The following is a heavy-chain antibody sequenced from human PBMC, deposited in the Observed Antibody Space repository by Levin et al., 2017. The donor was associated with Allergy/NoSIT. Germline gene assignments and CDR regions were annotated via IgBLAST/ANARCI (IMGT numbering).Heavy chain of an antibody. J-gene: IGHJ4*02. CDR3: ARDKGYSYGHPFDY. D-gene: IGHD5-18*01. CDR2: TWADGSKK. CDR1: GFTFSTFG. Sequence: GGSLRLSCAASGFTFSTFGMHWVRQAPGKGLEWVALTWADGSKKYYTDSVKGRFSISRDNSKNTLYLEMNSLRAEDTAVYYCARDKGYSYGHPFDYWGQGTLVTVSS. V-gene: IGHV3-33*01.